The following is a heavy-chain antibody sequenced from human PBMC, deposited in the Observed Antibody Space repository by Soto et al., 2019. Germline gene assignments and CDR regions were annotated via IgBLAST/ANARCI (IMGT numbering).Heavy chain of an antibody. V-gene: IGHV1-18*01. CDR2: ISVHNGNT. J-gene: IGHJ6*02. D-gene: IGHD3-22*01. CDR3: ARVVNHYYYGMDV. CDR1: GYTYISYA. Sequence: QVQLVQSGAEVKKPGASVKVSCKASGYTYISYAISWVRQAPGQGLEWMGWISVHNGNTHYAQKLQGRVTMTTDTSTSTAYMELRSLRSDDTAVYYCARVVNHYYYGMDVWGQGTTVTVSS.